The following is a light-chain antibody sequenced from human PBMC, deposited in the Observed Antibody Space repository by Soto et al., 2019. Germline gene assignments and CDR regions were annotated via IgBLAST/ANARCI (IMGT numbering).Light chain of an antibody. Sequence: DVPMTQSPSTLSASVGDRVTISCRASQNVFSRLAWYQQKPGKAPKALIFDAGNLQSGVPPRFSGSGSGTESPITISGLQPDDFASYYCHNYHPYYTFGQGTRVEGK. CDR1: QNVFSR. J-gene: IGKJ2*01. V-gene: IGKV1-5*01. CDR2: DAG. CDR3: HNYHPYYT.